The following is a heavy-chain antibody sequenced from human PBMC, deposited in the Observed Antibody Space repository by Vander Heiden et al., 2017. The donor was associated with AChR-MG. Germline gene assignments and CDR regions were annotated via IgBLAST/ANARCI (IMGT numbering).Heavy chain of an antibody. CDR3: ARDQGWYRSLGFDY. CDR1: AFTFSSYG. Sequence: QVQLVESGGGVVQPGRSLRLSCAASAFTFSSYGLHWVRQAPGKGLEWVAVIWYDGSNKSYADAGKGRFTISRDNSKNTLYLQMNSLRDEDTAVYYCARDQGWYRSLGFDYWGQGNLVTVSS. D-gene: IGHD6-19*01. J-gene: IGHJ4*02. CDR2: IWYDGSNK. V-gene: IGHV3-33*01.